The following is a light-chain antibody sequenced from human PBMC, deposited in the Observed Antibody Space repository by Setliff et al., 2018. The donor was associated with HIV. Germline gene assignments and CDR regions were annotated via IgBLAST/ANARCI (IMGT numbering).Light chain of an antibody. CDR3: SSYTTRGTRV. V-gene: IGLV2-14*01. CDR1: SSDVGGYNY. Sequence: QSALTQPASVSGSPGQSITISCTGTSSDVGGYNYVSWYQHYPGKAPKLMIYEVSNRPSGVSNRFSGSKSGNTASLTISGLQAEDDADYYCSSYTTRGTRVFGGGTKVTVL. CDR2: EVS. J-gene: IGLJ3*02.